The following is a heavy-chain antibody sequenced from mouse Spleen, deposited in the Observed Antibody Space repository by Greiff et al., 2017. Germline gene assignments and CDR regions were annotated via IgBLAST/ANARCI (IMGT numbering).Heavy chain of an antibody. CDR2: IYPGNVNT. D-gene: IGHD2-10*01. J-gene: IGHJ2*01. CDR1: GYTFTSYY. CDR3: ARSYYGNYFDY. Sequence: VQLQQSGPELVKPGASVRISCKASGYTFTSYYIHWVKQRPGQGLEWIGWIYPGNVNTKYNEKFKGKATLTADKSSSTAYMQLSSLTSEDSAVYFCARSYYGNYFDYWGQGTTLTVSS. V-gene: IGHV1S56*01.